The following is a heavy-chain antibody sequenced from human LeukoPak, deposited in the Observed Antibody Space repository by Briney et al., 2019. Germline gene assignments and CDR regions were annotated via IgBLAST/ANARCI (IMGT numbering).Heavy chain of an antibody. D-gene: IGHD3-22*01. CDR3: ARTPLDRYYDSSGYYHLDY. Sequence: PGGSLRLSCAASGFTFSSYSMNWVRQAPGKGLEWVSYISSSSSTIYYADSVKGRFTISRDNAKNSLYLQMNSLRAEDTAVYYCARTPLDRYYDSSGYYHLDYWGRGTLVTVSS. V-gene: IGHV3-48*01. CDR1: GFTFSSYS. CDR2: ISSSSSTI. J-gene: IGHJ4*02.